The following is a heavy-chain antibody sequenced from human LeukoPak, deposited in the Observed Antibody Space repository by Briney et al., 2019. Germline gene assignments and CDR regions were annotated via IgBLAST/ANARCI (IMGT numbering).Heavy chain of an antibody. Sequence: GGSLRLSCAASGFTFSSYAMSWVRQAPGKGLEWVSAISGSGGSTYYADSVKGRFTISRDNSKNTLYLQMNSLRAEDTAVYYCAKGGPNCSGGSCCYFYYMDVWGKGTTVTVPS. D-gene: IGHD2-15*01. CDR1: GFTFSSYA. V-gene: IGHV3-23*01. CDR2: ISGSGGST. J-gene: IGHJ6*03. CDR3: AKGGPNCSGGSCCYFYYMDV.